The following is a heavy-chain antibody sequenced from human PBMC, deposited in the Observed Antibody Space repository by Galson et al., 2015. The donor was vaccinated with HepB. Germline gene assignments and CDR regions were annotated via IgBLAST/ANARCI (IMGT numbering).Heavy chain of an antibody. CDR3: ARGRYYDSSGYYNNWFDP. Sequence: SETLSLTCAVYGGSFSGYYWSWIRQPPGKGLEWIGEINHSGSTNYNPSLKSRVTISVDTSKNQFSLKLSSVTAADTAVYYCARGRYYDSSGYYNNWFDPWGQGTLVTVSS. CDR2: INHSGST. V-gene: IGHV4-34*01. CDR1: GGSFSGYY. J-gene: IGHJ5*02. D-gene: IGHD3-22*01.